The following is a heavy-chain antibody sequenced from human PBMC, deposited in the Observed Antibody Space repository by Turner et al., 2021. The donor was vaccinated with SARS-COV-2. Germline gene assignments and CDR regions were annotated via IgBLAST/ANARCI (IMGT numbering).Heavy chain of an antibody. CDR2: INPNSGGT. J-gene: IGHJ5*02. V-gene: IGHV1-2*02. CDR3: AREGYGEPGALDP. Sequence: QVVLVQSGAELKKPGASVKVSCKASGSTFSADHIHWVRQAPGQGLEWMGWINPNSGGTNYAQKFQGRVTMTRDTSVSTAYMELSRLRSDDTAVYYCAREGYGEPGALDPWGQGTLVTVSS. D-gene: IGHD4-17*01. CDR1: GSTFSADH.